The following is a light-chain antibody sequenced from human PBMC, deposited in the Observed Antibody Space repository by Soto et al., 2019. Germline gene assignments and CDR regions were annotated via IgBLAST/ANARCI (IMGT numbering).Light chain of an antibody. J-gene: IGKJ4*01. CDR1: ENVGTN. V-gene: IGKV3D-15*01. Sequence: IVLTQSPATLSLSPGERVTLSCRASENVGTNLAWYQQRPGQPPRLLIYGSSTRDTRISATFSGSGSRTEFTLTISSLQSEDSAVYYCQQYNNWGLSFGGGTRVEIK. CDR3: QQYNNWGLS. CDR2: GSS.